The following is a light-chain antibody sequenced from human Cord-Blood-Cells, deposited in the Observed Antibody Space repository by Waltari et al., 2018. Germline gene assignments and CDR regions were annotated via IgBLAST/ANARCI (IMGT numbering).Light chain of an antibody. Sequence: DIQMTQSPPTLSASVVDRVTITCRASQSISIWLAWYQQNPGTAPKLLIYTASRLESRVPSRFTGSRSGTEFTLTISRLQPDDFATYYCQPYNSYSLNFGGGPKVAMK. J-gene: IGKJ4*01. CDR1: QSISIW. CDR2: TAS. V-gene: IGKV1-5*03. CDR3: QPYNSYSLN.